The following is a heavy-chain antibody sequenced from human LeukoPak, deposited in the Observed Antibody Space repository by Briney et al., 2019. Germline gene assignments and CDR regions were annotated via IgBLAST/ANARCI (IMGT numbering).Heavy chain of an antibody. CDR3: ARGTDDFWSGYYSYYYGMDV. CDR2: INTNTGNP. V-gene: IGHV7-4-1*02. J-gene: IGHJ6*02. D-gene: IGHD3-3*01. CDR1: GYTFTSYG. Sequence: ASVKVSCKASGYTFTSYGISWVRQAPGQGLEWMGWINTNTGNPTYAQGFTGRFVFSLDTSVSTAYLQISSLKAEDTAVYYCARGTDDFWSGYYSYYYGMDVWGQGTTVTVSS.